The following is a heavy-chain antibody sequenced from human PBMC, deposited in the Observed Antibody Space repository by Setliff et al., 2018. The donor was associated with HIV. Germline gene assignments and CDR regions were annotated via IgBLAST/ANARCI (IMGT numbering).Heavy chain of an antibody. CDR3: ALTGHRLLRGYMDV. J-gene: IGHJ6*03. V-gene: IGHV4-4*07. CDR2: LYVSGDT. CDR1: DDPISSYY. Sequence: SETLSLTCYVTDDPISSYYWSWVRQPAGKGLEWIGRLYVSGDTNYNPSLKSRVTMSLDTSKKHFSLNLKSVTAADTAVYYCALTGHRLLRGYMDVWGKGTTVPSP. D-gene: IGHD2-15*01.